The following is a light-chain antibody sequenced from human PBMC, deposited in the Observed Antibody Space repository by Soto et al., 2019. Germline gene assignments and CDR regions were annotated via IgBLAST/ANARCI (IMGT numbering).Light chain of an antibody. Sequence: EIVMTQSPVTLSVSPGERATLSCRASQSVSSNLAWYQQKPGQAPGLLIYGASTRATGIPARFSGSGSGTEFTLTISSLQSEDFAVYYCQQYNNWLRTFGQGTKVEIK. V-gene: IGKV3-15*01. CDR1: QSVSSN. J-gene: IGKJ1*01. CDR2: GAS. CDR3: QQYNNWLRT.